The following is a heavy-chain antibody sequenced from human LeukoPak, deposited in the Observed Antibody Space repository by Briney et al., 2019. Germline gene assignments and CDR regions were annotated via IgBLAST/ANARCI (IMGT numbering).Heavy chain of an antibody. CDR2: INQDVSRI. V-gene: IGHV3-7*01. D-gene: IGHD2-8*01. Sequence: GGSLSLSCAGSGFSFSRYWMAWVRQAPGKGLEWVASINQDVSRIHYADSVKGRFTISRDNAKSSLFLQMTSLRVEDTAVYYCARLKDDVTKFDYWGQGTLVTVSS. CDR1: GFSFSRYW. CDR3: ARLKDDVTKFDY. J-gene: IGHJ4*02.